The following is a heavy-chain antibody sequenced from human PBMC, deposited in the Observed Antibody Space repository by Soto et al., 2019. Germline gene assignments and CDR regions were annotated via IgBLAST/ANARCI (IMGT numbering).Heavy chain of an antibody. CDR2: IVPVFGRP. Sequence: SVKVSCKASGGSFSNLGISWVRQAPGQGLEWMGGIVPVFGRPNYAQRFRGRLTSTADESTSTGYMELISLRSDDTAVYYCAREGSGYNFWGQGTKVTVSS. J-gene: IGHJ4*02. CDR1: GGSFSNLG. CDR3: AREGSGYNF. D-gene: IGHD5-12*01. V-gene: IGHV1-69*13.